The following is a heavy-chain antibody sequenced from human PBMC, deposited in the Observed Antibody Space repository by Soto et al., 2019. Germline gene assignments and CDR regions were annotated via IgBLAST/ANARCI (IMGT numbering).Heavy chain of an antibody. CDR1: GGSISSSSYY. CDR2: IYYSGST. CDR3: ARLHGSGSYYNDPPDY. J-gene: IGHJ4*02. V-gene: IGHV4-39*01. Sequence: TSETLSLTCAVYGGSISSSSYYWGWIRQPPGKGLEWIGSIYYSGSTYYNPSLKSRVTISVDTSKNQFSLKLSSVSAADTAVYYCARLHGSGSYYNDPPDYWGQGTLVTVSS. D-gene: IGHD3-10*01.